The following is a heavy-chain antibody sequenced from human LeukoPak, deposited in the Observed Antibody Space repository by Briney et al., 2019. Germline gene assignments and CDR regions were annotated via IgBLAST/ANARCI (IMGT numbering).Heavy chain of an antibody. CDR1: GGSFSGYY. Sequence: SETLSLTCAVCGGSFSGYYWSWIRQPPGKGLEWIGEINHSGSTNYNPSPKSRVTISVDTSKNQFSLKLSSVTAADTAVYYCARTFRESYYDFWSGYSTLDYWGQGTLVTVSS. D-gene: IGHD3-3*01. CDR3: ARTFRESYYDFWSGYSTLDY. V-gene: IGHV4-34*01. J-gene: IGHJ4*02. CDR2: INHSGST.